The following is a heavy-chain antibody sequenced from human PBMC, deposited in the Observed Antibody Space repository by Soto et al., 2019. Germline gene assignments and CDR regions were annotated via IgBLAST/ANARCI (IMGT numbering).Heavy chain of an antibody. CDR1: GFTFSSYA. V-gene: IGHV3-23*01. Sequence: PGGSLRLSCAASGFTFSSYAMSWVRQAPGKGLEWVSAISGSGGSTYYADSVKGRFTISRDNSKNTLYLQMNSLRAEDTAVYYSAKDLLDRTLLGTFFDYWGQGTPVTVSS. CDR3: AKDLLDRTLLGTFFDY. CDR2: ISGSGGST. J-gene: IGHJ4*02.